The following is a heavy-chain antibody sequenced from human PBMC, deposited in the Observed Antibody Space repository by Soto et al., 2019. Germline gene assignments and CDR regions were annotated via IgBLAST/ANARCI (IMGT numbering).Heavy chain of an antibody. V-gene: IGHV3-48*02. J-gene: IGHJ5*01. CDR2: IDYSTTTI. D-gene: IGHD3-10*01. CDR1: GFTVSDYG. CDR3: VRGRTGSDLWIDS. Sequence: GGSLRLSCAASGFTVSDYGMHWVRQAPGKGLEWVSFIDYSTTTIRYADSVKGRLTISREDAKNSLFLQMNSLRDEDTAVYYCVRGRTGSDLWIDSWGQGTLVPVSS.